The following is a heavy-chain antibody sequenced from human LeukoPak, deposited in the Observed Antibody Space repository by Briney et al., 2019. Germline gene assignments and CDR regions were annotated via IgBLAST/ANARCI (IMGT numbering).Heavy chain of an antibody. CDR3: ASSSRPDAFDI. Sequence: PSETLPLTCTVSGGSISSYYWSWIRQSPGKGLEWIGYIYYSGSTNYNPSLKSRVTISVDTSKNQFSLKLSSVTAADTAVYYCASSSRPDAFDIWGQGTMVTVSS. CDR2: IYYSGST. V-gene: IGHV4-59*01. CDR1: GGSISSYY. J-gene: IGHJ3*02.